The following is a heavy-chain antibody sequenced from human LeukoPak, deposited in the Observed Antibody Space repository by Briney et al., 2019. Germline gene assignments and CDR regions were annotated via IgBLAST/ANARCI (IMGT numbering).Heavy chain of an antibody. Sequence: ASVKVSCKASGYTFTSYYMHWVRQAPGQGLEWMGRIIPILGIANYAQKFQGRVTITADKSTSTAYMELSSLRSEDTAVYYCARAQCSGGSCYLPVNYYGMDVWGQGTTVTVSS. J-gene: IGHJ6*02. V-gene: IGHV1-69*04. CDR3: ARAQCSGGSCYLPVNYYGMDV. CDR1: GYTFTSYY. CDR2: IIPILGIA. D-gene: IGHD2-15*01.